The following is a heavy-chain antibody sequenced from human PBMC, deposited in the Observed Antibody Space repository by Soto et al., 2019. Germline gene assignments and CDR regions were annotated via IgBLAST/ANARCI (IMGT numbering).Heavy chain of an antibody. V-gene: IGHV4-34*12. J-gene: IGHJ6*02. CDR2: IIRSGSP. Sequence: SETLSLTCAVYGGSFSGDYWCCIRHPPAKKLEWIREIIRSGSPNYNPSLKRRVTISVDTSKNKFSLKLCSVTAADTAVYYCARVRAIGVFKLYVSYYGMDVWGQGTMVTVSS. CDR3: ARVRAIGVFKLYVSYYGMDV. D-gene: IGHD3-3*01. CDR1: GGSFSGDY.